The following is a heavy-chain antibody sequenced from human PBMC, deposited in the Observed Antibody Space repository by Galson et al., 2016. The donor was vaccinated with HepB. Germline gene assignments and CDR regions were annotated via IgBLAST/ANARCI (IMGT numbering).Heavy chain of an antibody. J-gene: IGHJ5*02. D-gene: IGHD3-10*01. CDR2: MNPNSANS. Sequence: SVKVSCKASGNTFTSYDINRVRQAAGLGLEWMGWMNPNSANSDSAQKFLGRLTMTRNTSISTAYMELTSLTSADTALYFCARGAFSMIRGILTPKIDAWGQGSLVIVSS. V-gene: IGHV1-8*01. CDR1: GNTFTSYD. CDR3: ARGAFSMIRGILTPKIDA.